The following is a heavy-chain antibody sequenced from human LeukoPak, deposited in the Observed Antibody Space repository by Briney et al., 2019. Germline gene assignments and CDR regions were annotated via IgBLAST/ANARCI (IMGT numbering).Heavy chain of an antibody. CDR3: ARDRCSGGSCDSGAEYFQH. CDR2: IWYDGSKE. CDR1: VFTFSSYG. V-gene: IGHV3-33*01. D-gene: IGHD2-15*01. J-gene: IGHJ1*01. Sequence: GGSLRVSRAACVFTFSSYGMHWVRQVPAKGLEWGAVIWYDGSKEYYADSVKGRFTISRDNSKNTLYLQMNSLRAEDTAVYYCARDRCSGGSCDSGAEYFQHWGQGTLVTVSS.